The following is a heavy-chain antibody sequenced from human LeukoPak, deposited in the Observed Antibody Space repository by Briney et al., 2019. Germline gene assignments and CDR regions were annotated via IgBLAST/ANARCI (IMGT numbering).Heavy chain of an antibody. CDR3: ARVGYDSSGYYRYFQH. CDR1: GGSISSCY. D-gene: IGHD3-22*01. Sequence: PSETLSLTCTVSGGSISSCYWSWIRQPPGKGLEWIGYIYYSGSTNYNPSLMSRVTILVDTSKNQFSLKLSSVTAADTAVYYCARVGYDSSGYYRYFQHWGQGTLVTVSS. CDR2: IYYSGST. V-gene: IGHV4-59*01. J-gene: IGHJ1*01.